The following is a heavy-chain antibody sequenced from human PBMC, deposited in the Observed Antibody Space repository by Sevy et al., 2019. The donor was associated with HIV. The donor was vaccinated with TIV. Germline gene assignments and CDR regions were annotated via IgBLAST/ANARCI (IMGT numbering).Heavy chain of an antibody. J-gene: IGHJ4*02. V-gene: IGHV3-21*01. Sequence: GGCLRLSCVASGFTFSTYTMNWVRQAPGKGLERVSSISSSTNNIYYADSLKGRFTISRYNAKNSLYLQINSLRAADTAVYFCAREAGNGEFGFYFDYWGQGTLVDVSS. CDR2: ISSSTNNI. D-gene: IGHD1-1*01. CDR1: GFTFSTYT. CDR3: AREAGNGEFGFYFDY.